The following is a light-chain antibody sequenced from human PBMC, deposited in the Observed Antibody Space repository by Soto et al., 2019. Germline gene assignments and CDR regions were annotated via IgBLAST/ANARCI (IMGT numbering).Light chain of an antibody. CDR2: GAS. J-gene: IGKJ2*01. V-gene: IGKV3-20*01. Sequence: EIVLTQSPGTLSLSPGERASLSCRARQTVSSRYLTWYQQKPGQAPRLLIYGASTRATGIPDRFSGSGSGTDFSFTIRRLEPEDFAVYYFQQYGSSPYTFGQGTKLEIK. CDR1: QTVSSRY. CDR3: QQYGSSPYT.